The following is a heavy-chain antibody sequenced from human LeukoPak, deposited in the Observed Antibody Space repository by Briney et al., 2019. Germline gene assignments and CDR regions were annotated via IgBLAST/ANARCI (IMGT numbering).Heavy chain of an antibody. D-gene: IGHD5-24*01. V-gene: IGHV4-34*01. J-gene: IGHJ4*02. CDR2: INHSGST. CDR1: GGSFIGYY. Sequence: SETLSLTCAVYGGSFIGYYWSWIRQPPGKGLEWIGEINHSGSTNYNPSLKSRVTISVDTSKNQFSLKLSSVTAADTAVYYCARGQGDGYNPFDYWGQGTLVTVSS. CDR3: ARGQGDGYNPFDY.